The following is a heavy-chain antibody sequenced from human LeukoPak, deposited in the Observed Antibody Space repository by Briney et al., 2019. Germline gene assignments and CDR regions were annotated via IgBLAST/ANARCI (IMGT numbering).Heavy chain of an antibody. Sequence: SGGSLRLSCAASGFTFSSYAMSWVRQAPGKGLEWVAVIWYDGSNTYYADSVKGRFTISRDNSKNTLYLQMNNLRAEDTAVYYCARWEVAGYNYGFNAFDIWGQGTTVTVSS. CDR1: GFTFSSYA. CDR3: ARWEVAGYNYGFNAFDI. D-gene: IGHD5-18*01. J-gene: IGHJ3*02. V-gene: IGHV3-33*08. CDR2: IWYDGSNT.